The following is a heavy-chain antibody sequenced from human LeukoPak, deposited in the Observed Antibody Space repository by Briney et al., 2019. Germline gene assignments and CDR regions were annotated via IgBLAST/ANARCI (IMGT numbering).Heavy chain of an antibody. Sequence: PGGSLRLSCAASGFTFSSYGMHWVRQAPGKGLEWVAVISYDGSNKYYADSVKGRFTISRDNAKKSLYLQMDSLRAEDTAVYYCARDGGDYGSGSYYAYWGQGTLVTVSS. V-gene: IGHV3-30*03. CDR3: ARDGGDYGSGSYYAY. CDR1: GFTFSSYG. CDR2: ISYDGSNK. J-gene: IGHJ4*02. D-gene: IGHD3-10*01.